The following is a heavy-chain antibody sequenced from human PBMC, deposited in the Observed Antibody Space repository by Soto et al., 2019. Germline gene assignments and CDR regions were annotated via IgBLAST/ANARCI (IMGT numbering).Heavy chain of an antibody. V-gene: IGHV4-39*01. CDR1: GGAISSSGYY. CDR3: ASRYCPSSSCNWIGNY. J-gene: IGHJ4*02. Sequence: PSETLSLTCTVSGGAISSSGYYWGWIRQPPGKGLEWIGSIYNNGNTYHSPSLKSRVTISVDTSKNQFSLKVSSVTAADTAMYYCASRYCPSSSCNWIGNYWGQGTLVTVSS. D-gene: IGHD2-2*01. CDR2: IYNNGNT.